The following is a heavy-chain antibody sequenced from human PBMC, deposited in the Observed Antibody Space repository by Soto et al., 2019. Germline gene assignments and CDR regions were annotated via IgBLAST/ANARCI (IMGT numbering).Heavy chain of an antibody. J-gene: IGHJ6*02. D-gene: IGHD6-13*01. CDR2: ISGSGGST. Sequence: PGGSLRLSCAASGFTFSSYAMSWVRQAPGEGLEWVSAISGSGGSTYYADSVKGRFTISRDNSKNTLYLQMNSLRAEDTAVYYCAKALGRIAAAGIPYYYYYGMDVWGQGTTVTVSS. CDR1: GFTFSSYA. CDR3: AKALGRIAAAGIPYYYYYGMDV. V-gene: IGHV3-23*01.